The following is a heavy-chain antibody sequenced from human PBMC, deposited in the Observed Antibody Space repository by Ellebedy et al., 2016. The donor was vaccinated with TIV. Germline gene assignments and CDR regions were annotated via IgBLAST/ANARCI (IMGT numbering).Heavy chain of an antibody. Sequence: GESLKISCAASGFSISTYWITWVRQSPGKGLEWVANIREDASERYYVDSVKGRFTISRDNADNSVTLHMNSLRADDTALYYCTRDKAWRCFDSWGQGPLVTVSS. CDR1: GFSISTYW. D-gene: IGHD3-3*01. CDR3: TRDKAWRCFDS. J-gene: IGHJ4*02. CDR2: IREDASER. V-gene: IGHV3-7*03.